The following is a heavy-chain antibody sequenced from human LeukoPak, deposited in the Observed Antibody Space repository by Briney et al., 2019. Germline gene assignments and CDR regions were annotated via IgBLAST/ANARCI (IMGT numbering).Heavy chain of an antibody. J-gene: IGHJ2*01. CDR1: GFTFSDYY. CDR2: ISSSSSYT. Sequence: KPGGSLRLSCAASGFTFSDYYMSWIRRAPGKGLEWVSYISSSSSYTNYADSVKGRFTISRDNAKNSLYLQMNSLRAEDTAVYYCARTHGYCSSTSCIGEYFDLWGRGTLVTVSS. CDR3: ARTHGYCSSTSCIGEYFDL. D-gene: IGHD2-2*01. V-gene: IGHV3-11*06.